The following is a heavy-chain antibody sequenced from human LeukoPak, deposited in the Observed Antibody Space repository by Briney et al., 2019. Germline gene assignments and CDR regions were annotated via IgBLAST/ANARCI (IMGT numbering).Heavy chain of an antibody. J-gene: IGHJ4*02. V-gene: IGHV4-59*08. D-gene: IGHD3-22*01. CDR2: IYYSGST. CDR1: GGSISSYY. Sequence: SETLSLTCTVSGGSISSYYWSWIRQPPGKGLEWIGYIYYSGSTNYNPSLKSRVTISVDTSKNQFSLKLSSVTAADTAVYYCARLALGSSGYNPFDYWDQGTLVTVSS. CDR3: ARLALGSSGYNPFDY.